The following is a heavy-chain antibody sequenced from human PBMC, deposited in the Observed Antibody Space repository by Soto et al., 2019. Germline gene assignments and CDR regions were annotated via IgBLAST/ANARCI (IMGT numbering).Heavy chain of an antibody. CDR3: ARFRGLWAFDI. CDR1: GYSFTSYW. V-gene: IGHV5-10-1*01. D-gene: IGHD3-16*01. CDR2: IDPSDSYT. Sequence: PGESLKISWKGSGYSFTSYWISWVRQMPGKGLEWMGRIDPSDSYTNYSPSFQGHVTISADKSISTAYLQWSRLKASDTAMYYGARFRGLWAFDIWGQGTMVTVSS. J-gene: IGHJ3*02.